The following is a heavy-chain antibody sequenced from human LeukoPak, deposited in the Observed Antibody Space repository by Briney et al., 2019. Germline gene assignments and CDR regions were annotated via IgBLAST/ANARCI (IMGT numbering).Heavy chain of an antibody. D-gene: IGHD2-2*01. CDR1: GYTFTGYY. J-gene: IGHJ6*02. CDR3: ARDLDIVVVRGALRHYGVDV. V-gene: IGHV1-18*04. Sequence: ASVKVSCKASGYTFTGYYTHWVRQAPGQGLEWMGWISAFNGNTNYAQKFQGRVTMSTDTSTTTAYMELRSLRTDDTAVYYCARDLDIVVVRGALRHYGVDVWGQGTTVTVSS. CDR2: ISAFNGNT.